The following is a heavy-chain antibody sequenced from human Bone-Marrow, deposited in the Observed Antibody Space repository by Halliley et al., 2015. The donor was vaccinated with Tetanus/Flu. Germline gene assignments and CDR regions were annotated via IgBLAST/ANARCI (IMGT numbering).Heavy chain of an antibody. Sequence: MRLVQSGAGVKKPGESLKISCKGSGYSFSTYWIGWVRQMPGKGLEWRGIIYPDDSDTRYSPSFRGQDTISADKSISTAYLQWSSLKAADTAIYYCARGGLVEGTPSFFDFWGQGTLVPVPS. CDR3: ARGGLVEGTPSFFDF. CDR2: IYPDDSDT. CDR1: GYSFSTYW. V-gene: IGHV5-51*03. J-gene: IGHJ4*02. D-gene: IGHD1-26*01.